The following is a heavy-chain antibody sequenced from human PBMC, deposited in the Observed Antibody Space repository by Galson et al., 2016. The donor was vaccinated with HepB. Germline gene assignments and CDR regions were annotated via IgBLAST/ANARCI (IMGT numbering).Heavy chain of an antibody. CDR1: GGSISSNTYY. D-gene: IGHD2-8*01. Sequence: SETLSLTCTVSGGSISSNTYYWGWIRQPPGKGLEWIGSIYYSGSTYYNPSLKSRVTISLDTSKNQFSLKLSSVTAADTAVYYCAGPGFGLILYGFDPWGQGTLVTVSS. CDR2: IYYSGST. CDR3: AGPGFGLILYGFDP. J-gene: IGHJ5*02. V-gene: IGHV4-39*01.